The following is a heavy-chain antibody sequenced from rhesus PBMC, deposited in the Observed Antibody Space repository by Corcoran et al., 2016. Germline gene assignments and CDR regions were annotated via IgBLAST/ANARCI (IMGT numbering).Heavy chain of an antibody. CDR2: IYGRCRTQ. J-gene: IGHJ2*01. V-gene: IGHV4-76*01. Sequence: QVQLQESGPGVVKPSETISLTCAVSGGSISSGYDWSWIRQLPGKGLEWIGNIYGRCRTQNYNPYLKKRFNMSKDSAKHQFALKLSSVTAADTAVYYGARTARRRGWYFDLWGPGTPITISS. CDR1: GGSISSGYD. CDR3: ARTARRRGWYFDL.